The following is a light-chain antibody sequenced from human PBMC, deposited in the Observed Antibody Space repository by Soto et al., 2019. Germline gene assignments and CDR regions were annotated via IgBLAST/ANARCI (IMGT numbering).Light chain of an antibody. V-gene: IGLV2-8*01. J-gene: IGLJ1*01. CDR3: TSSAGGNNV. CDR1: SSDVGGYNY. Sequence: QSALTQPPSASGSPGQSVTISCTGTSSDVGGYNYVSWYQQYPGKVPKLMVYEVNNRPSGVPDRFSGSKSGNTASLTVSGLQADDEADYYCTSSAGGNNVFGTGTKVTVL. CDR2: EVN.